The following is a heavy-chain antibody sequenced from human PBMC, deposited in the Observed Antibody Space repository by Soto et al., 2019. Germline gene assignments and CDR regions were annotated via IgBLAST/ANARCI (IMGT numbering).Heavy chain of an antibody. CDR1: GYTLTELS. Sequence: GASVKVSCKVSGYTLTELSMHWVRQAPGKGLEWMGGFDPEDGETIYAQKFQGRVTMTEDTSTDTAYMELSSLRAEDTAVYYCAGDFRPPYGVRYFDYWGQGTLVTVSS. D-gene: IGHD4-17*01. J-gene: IGHJ4*02. CDR3: AGDFRPPYGVRYFDY. V-gene: IGHV1-24*01. CDR2: FDPEDGET.